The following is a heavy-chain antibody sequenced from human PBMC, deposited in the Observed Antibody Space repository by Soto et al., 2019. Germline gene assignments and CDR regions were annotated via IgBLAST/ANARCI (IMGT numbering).Heavy chain of an antibody. Sequence: PGESLKISCKGSGYSFTSYWIGWVRQMPGKGLEWMGIIYPGDSDTRYSPSFQGQVTISADKSISTAYLQGSSLKASDTAMYYCARAGYCGGDCYSYYYYYGMDVWGQGTTVTVSS. J-gene: IGHJ6*02. CDR2: IYPGDSDT. D-gene: IGHD2-21*02. V-gene: IGHV5-51*01. CDR3: ARAGYCGGDCYSYYYYYGMDV. CDR1: GYSFTSYW.